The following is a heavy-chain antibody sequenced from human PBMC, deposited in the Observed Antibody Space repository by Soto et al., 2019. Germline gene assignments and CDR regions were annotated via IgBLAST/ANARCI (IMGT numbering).Heavy chain of an antibody. CDR2: INHSGST. CDR1: GGSFSGYY. CDR3: ASGSSGWYGWFDP. D-gene: IGHD6-19*01. J-gene: IGHJ5*02. V-gene: IGHV4-34*01. Sequence: SETLSLTCAVYGGSFSGYYWSWIRQPPGKGLEWIGEINHSGSTNYNPSLKSRVTISGDKSKNQFSLKLSSVTAADTAVYYCASGSSGWYGWFDPWGQGTLVTVSS.